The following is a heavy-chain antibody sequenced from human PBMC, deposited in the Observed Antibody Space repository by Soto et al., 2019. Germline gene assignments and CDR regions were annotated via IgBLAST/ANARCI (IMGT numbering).Heavy chain of an antibody. CDR1: GVSISDYY. Sequence: SETLSLTCTVSGVSISDYYWSWIRQPAGKGLEWIGHVHGGGSTNYNPPLDSRVTMSADTSKNQFSLTLRSVTAADTAVYYCARDRYGWYPGFDLDVWGQGTTVTVS. CDR3: ARDRYGWYPGFDLDV. J-gene: IGHJ6*02. CDR2: VHGGGST. D-gene: IGHD6-19*01. V-gene: IGHV4-4*07.